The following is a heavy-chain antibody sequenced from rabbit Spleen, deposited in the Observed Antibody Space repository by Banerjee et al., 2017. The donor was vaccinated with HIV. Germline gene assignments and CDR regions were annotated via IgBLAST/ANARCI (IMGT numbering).Heavy chain of an antibody. CDR3: ARGVYDDYDTYYFGL. CDR2: INTVTGKT. Sequence: QEHLVESGGGLVTPGGNLTLTCTASGFDFSSYGVSWVRQAPGKGLEWISCINTVTGKTVYASWAKGRFIMSRTSSTTVTLQMTSLTAADTATYFCARGVYDDYDTYYFGLWGPGTLVTVS. D-gene: IGHD2-1*01. V-gene: IGHV1S45*01. CDR1: GFDFSSYG. J-gene: IGHJ4*01.